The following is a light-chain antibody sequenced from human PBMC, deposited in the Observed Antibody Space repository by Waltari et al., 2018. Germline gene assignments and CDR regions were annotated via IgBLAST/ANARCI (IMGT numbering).Light chain of an antibody. J-gene: IGKJ1*01. Sequence: DIQMTQYPSSLSASAGDRVTITCRASQGISNFLAWYQQKPGRVPKVLIYAASTLQSGVPSRFSGSGSGTDFTLTISSLQPEDVATYYCQKYNSAPRTFGQGTRVEIK. CDR2: AAS. CDR3: QKYNSAPRT. V-gene: IGKV1-27*01. CDR1: QGISNF.